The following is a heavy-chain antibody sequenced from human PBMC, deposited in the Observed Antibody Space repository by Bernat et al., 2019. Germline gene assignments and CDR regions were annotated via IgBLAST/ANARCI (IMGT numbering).Heavy chain of an antibody. J-gene: IGHJ5*02. CDR2: IWYDGSNK. D-gene: IGHD1-7*01. CDR3: AKEEGYNWNYGRFDP. Sequence: QVQLVESGGGVVQPGRSLRLSCAASGFTFSSYGMHWVRQAPGKGLEWVAVIWYDGSNKYYADSVKGRFTISRDNSKNTLYLQMNSLRAEDTAVYYCAKEEGYNWNYGRFDPWGQGTLVTVSS. V-gene: IGHV3-33*06. CDR1: GFTFSSYG.